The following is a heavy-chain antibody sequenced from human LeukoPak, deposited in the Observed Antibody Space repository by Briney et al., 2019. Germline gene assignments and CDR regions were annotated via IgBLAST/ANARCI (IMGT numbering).Heavy chain of an antibody. CDR2: IYYSGNT. V-gene: IGHV4-59*11. D-gene: IGHD6-13*01. CDR1: GGSISSHY. J-gene: IGHJ6*03. Sequence: SETLFLTCTVSGGSISSHYWSWIRQPPGKGLEWIGYIYYSGNTNYNPSLKSRVTISVDTSKNQFSLKLSSVAAADTAVYYCARGLYRVTAPGSYMDVWGKGTTVTVSS. CDR3: ARGLYRVTAPGSYMDV.